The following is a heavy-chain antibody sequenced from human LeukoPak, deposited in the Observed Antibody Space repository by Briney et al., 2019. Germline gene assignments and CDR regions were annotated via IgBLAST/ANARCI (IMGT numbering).Heavy chain of an antibody. CDR2: IYYSGSA. V-gene: IGHV4-59*01. J-gene: IGHJ4*02. CDR1: GGSISSYY. CDR3: ARVLATRMRYYFDY. D-gene: IGHD3-3*02. Sequence: PSETLSLTCTVSGGSISSYYWSWIRQPPGKGLEWIGYIYYSGSANYNPSLKSRVTISVDTSKNQFSLKLSSVTAADTAVYYCARVLATRMRYYFDYWGQGTLVTVSS.